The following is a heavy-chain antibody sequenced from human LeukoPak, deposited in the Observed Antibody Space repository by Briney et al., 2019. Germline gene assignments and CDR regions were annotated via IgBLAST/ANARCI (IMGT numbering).Heavy chain of an antibody. D-gene: IGHD2-2*02. Sequence: ASVKVSCKASGYTFTSYGISWVRQAPGQGLEWMGWISAYNGNTNYAQKLQGRVTMTTDTSTSTAYMELRSLRSDDTAVYYCARARYCSSTSCHMLGPNWFDPWGQGTLVTASS. CDR3: ARARYCSSTSCHMLGPNWFDP. J-gene: IGHJ5*02. CDR2: ISAYNGNT. CDR1: GYTFTSYG. V-gene: IGHV1-18*01.